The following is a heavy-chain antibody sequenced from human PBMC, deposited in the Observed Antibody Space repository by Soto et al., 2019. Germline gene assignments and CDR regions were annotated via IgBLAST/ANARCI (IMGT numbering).Heavy chain of an antibody. V-gene: IGHV3-11*04. CDR2: ISGSGDRI. CDR3: ARGGKPTPENYYGMDV. Sequence: VGSLRLSCVASGFTFRDYYLTWIRQGPGKGLGWISYISGSGDRIKYADSVKGRFTISRDTAKNSLYLQMNSLRVEDTGVYFCARGGKPTPENYYGMDVWGQGTTVTVSS. J-gene: IGHJ6*02. CDR1: GFTFRDYY. D-gene: IGHD4-17*01.